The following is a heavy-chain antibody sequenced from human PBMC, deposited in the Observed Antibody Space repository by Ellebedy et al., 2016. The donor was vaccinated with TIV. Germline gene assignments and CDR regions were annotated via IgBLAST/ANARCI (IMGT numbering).Heavy chain of an antibody. Sequence: GGSLRLSCAASGFTFSSYGMNWVRQAPGKGLEWVSYISSGSSTIYYADSVKGRFTISRDNAKNSLYLQMNSLRDEDAAVYYCARDRFTAARPPGVDYWGQGTLVTVSS. J-gene: IGHJ4*02. V-gene: IGHV3-48*02. CDR3: ARDRFTAARPPGVDY. CDR1: GFTFSSYG. CDR2: ISSGSSTI. D-gene: IGHD6-6*01.